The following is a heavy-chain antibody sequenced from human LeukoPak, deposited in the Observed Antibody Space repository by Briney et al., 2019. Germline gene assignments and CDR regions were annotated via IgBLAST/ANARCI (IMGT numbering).Heavy chain of an antibody. CDR3: TTREWELLGDRFDY. J-gene: IGHJ4*02. CDR2: IKSKTDGGTT. Sequence: GGSLRLSCAASGFTFSNAWMSWVRQAPGKGLEWVGRIKSKTDGGTTDYAAPVKGRFTISRDDSKNTLYLQMNSLKTEDTAVYYCTTREWELLGDRFDYWGQGTLVTVSS. D-gene: IGHD1-26*01. CDR1: GFTFSNAW. V-gene: IGHV3-15*01.